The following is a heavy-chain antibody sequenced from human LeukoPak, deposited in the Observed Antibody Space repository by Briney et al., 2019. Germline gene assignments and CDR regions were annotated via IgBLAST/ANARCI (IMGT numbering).Heavy chain of an antibody. CDR1: GGSISSYY. CDR2: IYYSGST. D-gene: IGHD3-9*01. CDR3: ASSPYDILTGYQKYNWFDP. V-gene: IGHV4-59*12. Sequence: SETLSLTCTVSGGSISSYYWSWIRQPPGKGLEWIGYIYYSGSTNYNPSLKSRVTMSVDTSKNQFSLKLSSVTAADTAVYYCASSPYDILTGYQKYNWFDPWGQGTLVTVSS. J-gene: IGHJ5*02.